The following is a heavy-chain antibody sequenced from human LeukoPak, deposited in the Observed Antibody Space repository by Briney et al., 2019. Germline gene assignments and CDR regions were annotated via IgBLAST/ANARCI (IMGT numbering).Heavy chain of an antibody. J-gene: IGHJ5*02. Sequence: ASVTVSCKASGYTFTGYYMHWVRQAPGQGLEWMGWINPNSGGTNYAQKFQGRVTMTRDTSISTAYMELSRLRSDDTAVYYCARAPTVVVPAARYWFDPWGQGTLVTVSS. CDR2: INPNSGGT. D-gene: IGHD2-2*01. V-gene: IGHV1-2*02. CDR3: ARAPTVVVPAARYWFDP. CDR1: GYTFTGYY.